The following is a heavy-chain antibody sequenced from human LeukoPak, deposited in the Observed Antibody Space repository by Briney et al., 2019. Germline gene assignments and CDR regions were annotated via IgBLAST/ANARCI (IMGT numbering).Heavy chain of an antibody. CDR2: ICGGGGST. Sequence: GGSLRLSCAASGFTFSSYAMSWVHQSPGKGQEWVSAICGGGGSTYYAYYTDSVKGRFTISRDNSKNTLYLQMNSLRAEDTAVYFCVKFNDILTGYFDYWGQGTLVTVSS. D-gene: IGHD3-9*01. J-gene: IGHJ4*02. V-gene: IGHV3-23*01. CDR1: GFTFSSYA. CDR3: VKFNDILTGYFDY.